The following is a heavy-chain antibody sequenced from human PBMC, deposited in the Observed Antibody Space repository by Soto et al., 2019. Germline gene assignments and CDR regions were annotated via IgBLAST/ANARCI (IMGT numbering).Heavy chain of an antibody. J-gene: IGHJ5*02. Sequence: SETLSLTCTVSGGSISSGVYYWSWIRHHPGKGLEWIGYIYYSGITYYNPSLKSRVTISVDTSKNQFSLKLSSVTAADTAVYYCARVGSSSSRGWFDPWGQGTLVTVSS. CDR2: IYYSGIT. CDR3: ARVGSSSSRGWFDP. CDR1: GGSISSGVYY. V-gene: IGHV4-31*03. D-gene: IGHD6-6*01.